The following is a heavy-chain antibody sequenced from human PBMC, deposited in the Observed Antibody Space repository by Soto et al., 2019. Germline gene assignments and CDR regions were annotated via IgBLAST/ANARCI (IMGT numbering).Heavy chain of an antibody. J-gene: IGHJ4*02. CDR1: GFAFSSYY. V-gene: IGHV3-7*01. Sequence: EVKLVESGGGLVQPGGSLRLSCAASGFAFSSYYMSWVRQAPGKWLEWVANIKQDEREKYYLDSVKGRFTISRDDAKNSLFLQMNSLRVDDTAVYYCAREKRANGYFDYWGQGTLVTVSS. D-gene: IGHD4-17*01. CDR2: IKQDEREK. CDR3: AREKRANGYFDY.